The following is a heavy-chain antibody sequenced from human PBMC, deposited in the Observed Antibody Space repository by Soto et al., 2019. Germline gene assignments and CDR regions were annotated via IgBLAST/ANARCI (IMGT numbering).Heavy chain of an antibody. J-gene: IGHJ6*03. CDR3: ARVYGDIVVVVAAPRDYYYYYMDV. Sequence: ASVKVSCKASGYTFTSYGISWVRQAPGQGLEWMGWISAYNGNTNYAQKLQGRVTMTTDTSTSTAYMELRSLRSDDTAVYYCARVYGDIVVVVAAPRDYYYYYMDVWGKGTTVTVSS. V-gene: IGHV1-18*01. CDR2: ISAYNGNT. D-gene: IGHD2-15*01. CDR1: GYTFTSYG.